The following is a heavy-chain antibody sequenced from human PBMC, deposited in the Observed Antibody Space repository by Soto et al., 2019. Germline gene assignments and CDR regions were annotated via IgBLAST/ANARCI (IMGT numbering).Heavy chain of an antibody. CDR1: GGSVSSSSYY. D-gene: IGHD3-9*01. J-gene: IGHJ2*01. V-gene: IGHV4-39*01. CDR3: GRLDGSLYDSSAGGYTRFWYIVL. CDR2: LYYTGST. Sequence: SETLSLTCTGSGGSVSSSSYYWGWIRQPPGKGLEWIGSLYYTGSTYYNLSLKSRVSISVDTSNNQFPLRLSSVTAADTAVYYCGRLDGSLYDSSAGGYTRFWYIVLWGRGTLVTVPQ.